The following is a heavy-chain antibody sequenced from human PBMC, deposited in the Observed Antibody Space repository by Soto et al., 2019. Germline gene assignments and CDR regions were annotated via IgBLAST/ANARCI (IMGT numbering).Heavy chain of an antibody. CDR2: INQDGSEK. CDR3: ARDDAYYDFWSGYFLAFDI. D-gene: IGHD3-3*01. Sequence: GGSLRLSCAASGFTFSSYWMSWVRQAPGKGLEWVANINQDGSEKYYVDSVKGRFTISRDNAKNSLYLQMNSLRAEDTAVYYCARDDAYYDFWSGYFLAFDIWGQGTMVTVSS. CDR1: GFTFSSYW. V-gene: IGHV3-7*05. J-gene: IGHJ3*02.